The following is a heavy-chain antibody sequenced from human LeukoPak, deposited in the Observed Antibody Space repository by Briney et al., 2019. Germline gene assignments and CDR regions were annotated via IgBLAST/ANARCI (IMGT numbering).Heavy chain of an antibody. Sequence: PSETLSLTCAVSGYSISSGYYWGWVRQPPGKGLEWIGSVYHSGSTYYNPSLKNRLVISVDTSKNHFSLKLSSVTAADTAMYYCARHARHYYHHMDVWGKGTTVTVSS. CDR3: ARHARHYYHHMDV. D-gene: IGHD2-2*01. CDR1: GYSISSGYY. CDR2: VYHSGST. V-gene: IGHV4-38-2*01. J-gene: IGHJ6*03.